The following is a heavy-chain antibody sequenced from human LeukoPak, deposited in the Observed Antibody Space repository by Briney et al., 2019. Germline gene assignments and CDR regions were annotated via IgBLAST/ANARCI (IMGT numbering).Heavy chain of an antibody. V-gene: IGHV3-21*01. Sequence: GSLRLSCAASGFTFSSYSMNWVRQAPGKGLEWVSSISSSSSYIYYADSVKGRFTISRDNAKNSLYLQMNSLGAEDTAVYYCARRGYSAPIDYWGQGTLVTVSS. D-gene: IGHD5-18*01. CDR3: ARRGYSAPIDY. CDR2: ISSSSSYI. J-gene: IGHJ4*02. CDR1: GFTFSSYS.